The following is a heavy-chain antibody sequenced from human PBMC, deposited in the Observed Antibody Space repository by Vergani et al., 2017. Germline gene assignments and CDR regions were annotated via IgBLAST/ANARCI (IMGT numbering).Heavy chain of an antibody. J-gene: IGHJ5*02. CDR1: GGSISSVAYY. CDR2: IYQSGTT. CDR3: ARVVGTSSYWFDP. V-gene: IGHV4-31*03. Sequence: QVQLQESGPGLVKPSQTLSLTCTVSGGSISSVAYYWSWIRQHPGKGMEWIGNIYQSGTTYYNPTLKSRLTISVDKSKNKFPLRLNSVTAADTSMYYCARVVGTSSYWFDPWGQGTLVTVAS. D-gene: IGHD2-2*01.